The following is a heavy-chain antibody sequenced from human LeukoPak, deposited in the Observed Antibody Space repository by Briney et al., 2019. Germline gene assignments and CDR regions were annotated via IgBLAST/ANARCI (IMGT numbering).Heavy chain of an antibody. CDR2: INPSGGST. CDR3: ARLYGSGSYVFPHHTGYDAFDI. CDR1: GYTFTSYY. V-gene: IGHV1-46*01. J-gene: IGHJ3*02. D-gene: IGHD3-10*01. Sequence: GASVKVSCKASGYTFTSYYMHWVRQAPGQGLEWMGIINPSGGSTSYAQKFQGRVTMTRDMSTSTVYMELSSLRSEDTAVYYCARLYGSGSYVFPHHTGYDAFDIWGQGTMVTVSS.